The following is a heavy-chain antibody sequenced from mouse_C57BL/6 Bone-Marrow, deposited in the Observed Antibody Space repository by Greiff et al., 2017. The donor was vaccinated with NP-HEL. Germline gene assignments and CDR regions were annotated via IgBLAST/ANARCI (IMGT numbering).Heavy chain of an antibody. V-gene: IGHV5-6*01. CDR3: ARHEGYGSSLYWYFDV. D-gene: IGHD1-1*01. Sequence: EVQLVESGGDLVKPGGSLKLSCAASGFTFSSYGMSWVRQTPDKRLEWVATISSGGSYTYYPDSVKGRFTISRDNAKNTLYLQMSSLKSEDTAMYYCARHEGYGSSLYWYFDVWGTGTTVTVSS. CDR1: GFTFSSYG. J-gene: IGHJ1*03. CDR2: ISSGGSYT.